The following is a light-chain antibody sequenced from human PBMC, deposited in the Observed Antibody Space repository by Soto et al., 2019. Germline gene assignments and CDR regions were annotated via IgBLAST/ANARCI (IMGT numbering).Light chain of an antibody. CDR3: SSYTGSSPVV. J-gene: IGLJ2*01. CDR1: SSDVGGYNY. V-gene: IGLV2-14*01. Sequence: QSALTQPASVSGSPGQSITISCTGTSSDVGGYNYVSWYQQHPDKAPKLIIYDVSNRPSGVSNRFSGSKSGNTASLTISGFQAEDEADYYCSSYTGSSPVVFGGGTKLTVL. CDR2: DVS.